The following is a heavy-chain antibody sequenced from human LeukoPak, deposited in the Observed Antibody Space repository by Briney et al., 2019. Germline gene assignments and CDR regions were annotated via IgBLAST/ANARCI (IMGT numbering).Heavy chain of an antibody. CDR2: IWHDGNIK. D-gene: IGHD1-26*01. J-gene: IGHJ3*02. CDR1: GLTLSGHG. V-gene: IGHV3-33*01. CDR3: ARVGSGSYFLDAFDI. Sequence: GGSLRLSCAASGLTLSGHGMHWVRQAPGKGLEWVAIIWHDGNIKYYADSVKGRFIVSSDNYKNTVFLQMNSLRGEDTAVYYCARVGSGSYFLDAFDIWGQGTMVGVSS.